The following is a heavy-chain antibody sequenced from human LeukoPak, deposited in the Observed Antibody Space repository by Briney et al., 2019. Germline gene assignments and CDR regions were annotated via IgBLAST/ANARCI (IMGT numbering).Heavy chain of an antibody. CDR1: GGTFSSYS. CDR2: IIPIFDTP. V-gene: IGHV1-69*13. J-gene: IGHJ6*03. D-gene: IGHD3-9*01. CDR3: ARANYDICTGYVNYYHYYYMDV. Sequence: SVKVSCEAFGGTFSSYSITWVRQAPGQGLEWMGGIIPIFDTPNYAQKFQGRVTITADESTSTAYMELSSLRSEDTAVYYCARANYDICTGYVNYYHYYYMDVWGKGTTVTVSS.